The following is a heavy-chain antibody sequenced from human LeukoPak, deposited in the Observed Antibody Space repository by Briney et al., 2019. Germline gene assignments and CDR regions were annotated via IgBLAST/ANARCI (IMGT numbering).Heavy chain of an antibody. V-gene: IGHV1-2*02. CDR2: INPNSGGT. CDR1: GYTFTSYA. Sequence: ASVKVSCKASGYTFTSYAMNWVRQAPGQGLEWMGWINPNSGGTIYAQRFQGRVTMTRDTSINTVYMELNRLNYDDTAIYFCACPQRGSGGYYADFWGQGTLVTVSS. CDR3: ACPQRGSGGYYADF. J-gene: IGHJ4*02. D-gene: IGHD3-10*01.